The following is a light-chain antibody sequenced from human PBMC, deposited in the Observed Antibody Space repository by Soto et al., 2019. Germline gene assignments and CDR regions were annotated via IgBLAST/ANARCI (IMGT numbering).Light chain of an antibody. J-gene: IGKJ2*01. V-gene: IGKV3-20*01. CDR3: QQYSGSPPYT. Sequence: EIVLTQSPGTLSLSPGERATLSCRASQSVSSSYLAWYQQKPGQAPRLLIYGASSRATDIPDRFSSSGAGTDFTLSISRLEPEDFAVYYCQQYSGSPPYTFGQGTKLEIK. CDR1: QSVSSSY. CDR2: GAS.